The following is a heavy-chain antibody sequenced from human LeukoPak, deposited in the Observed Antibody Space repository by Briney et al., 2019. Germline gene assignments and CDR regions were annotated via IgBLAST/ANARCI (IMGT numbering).Heavy chain of an antibody. D-gene: IGHD5-18*01. J-gene: IGHJ4*02. CDR3: ARDRTGGTAMDY. CDR1: GVTFSSYG. Sequence: GGSLRLSCAASGVTFSSYGMHWGRQAPGKGGEGGEVIWYDGSHHYYADSLQCRFTLSRDNSKNTLYLQMNRLRAEDTAVYYCARDRTGGTAMDYWGQGTLVTVSS. CDR2: IWYDGSHH. V-gene: IGHV3-33*01.